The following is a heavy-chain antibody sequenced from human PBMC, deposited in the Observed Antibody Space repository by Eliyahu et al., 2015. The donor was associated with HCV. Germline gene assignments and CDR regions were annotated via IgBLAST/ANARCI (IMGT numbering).Heavy chain of an antibody. CDR3: ARDLGHQGYSYGDDPYNSREGHCCY. V-gene: IGHV1-2*02. D-gene: IGHD5-18*01. CDR2: INPNXGGK. CDR1: GYTFTDYY. Sequence: QVQLVQSGAEVKKPGASVXVSCKASGYTFTDYYMXWVRQAPGQGLEWKGRINPNXGGKDYAQKFQGRVTMTRDTSISTAYMELSRLRSDDTAVYFCARDLGHQGYSYGDDPYNSREGHCCYWGQGTLVTVSS. J-gene: IGHJ4*02.